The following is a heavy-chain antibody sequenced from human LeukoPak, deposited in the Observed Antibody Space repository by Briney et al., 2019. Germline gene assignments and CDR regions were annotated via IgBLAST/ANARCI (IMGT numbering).Heavy chain of an antibody. V-gene: IGHV3-30-3*01. CDR1: GSTFSDYA. D-gene: IGHD1-7*01. Sequence: GGSLRLSCAASGSTFSDYAMHWVRQAPGKGLEWVAVISKDGSDKYYPGSVRGRFIISRDNSKNTIYLQMDSLRAEDTAIYYCARDYWWNYDYWGQGTLVTVSS. J-gene: IGHJ4*02. CDR2: ISKDGSDK. CDR3: ARDYWWNYDY.